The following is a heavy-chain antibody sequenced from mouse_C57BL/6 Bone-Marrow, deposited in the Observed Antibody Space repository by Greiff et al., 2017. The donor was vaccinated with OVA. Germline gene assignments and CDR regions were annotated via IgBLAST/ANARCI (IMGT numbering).Heavy chain of an antibody. CDR1: GFTFSSYG. CDR3: ARGGYYFSWFAY. D-gene: IGHD1-1*01. V-gene: IGHV5-6*01. Sequence: EVKLVESGGDLVKPGGSLKLSCAASGFTFSSYGMSWVRQTPDKRLEWVATISSGGSYTYYPDSVKGRFTIPRDNAKNTLYLQMSSLKSEDTAMYYCARGGYYFSWFAYWGKGTLVTVSA. CDR2: ISSGGSYT. J-gene: IGHJ3*01.